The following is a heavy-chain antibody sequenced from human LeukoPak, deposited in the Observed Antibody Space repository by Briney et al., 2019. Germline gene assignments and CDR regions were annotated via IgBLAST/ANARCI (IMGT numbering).Heavy chain of an antibody. Sequence: SETLSLTCAVSGGSISSSAWWSWVRQPPGKGLEWIGEIYHSGSTNYNPSLKSRVTISVDKSKNQFSLKLSSVTAADTAVYYCARWEYSSGIGVWGQGITVTVSS. V-gene: IGHV4-4*02. J-gene: IGHJ6*02. CDR2: IYHSGST. CDR1: GGSISSSAW. D-gene: IGHD6-6*01. CDR3: ARWEYSSGIGV.